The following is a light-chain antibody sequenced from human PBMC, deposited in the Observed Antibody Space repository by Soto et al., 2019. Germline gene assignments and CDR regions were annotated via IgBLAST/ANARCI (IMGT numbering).Light chain of an antibody. J-gene: IGLJ1*01. CDR1: SSDVGGYNY. CDR3: SSYTSSRNV. Sequence: QSALTQPASVSGSPGQSITISCTGTSSDVGGYNYVSWYQQHPGKAPKLMIYEVSNRPSGVSNRFSGSKSGNTASLTISGLQAEDEDDYYCSSYTSSRNVFGTGTKFTVL. V-gene: IGLV2-14*01. CDR2: EVS.